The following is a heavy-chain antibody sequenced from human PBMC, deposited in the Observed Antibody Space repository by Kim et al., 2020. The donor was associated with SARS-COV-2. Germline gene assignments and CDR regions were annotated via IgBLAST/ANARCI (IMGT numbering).Heavy chain of an antibody. V-gene: IGHV3-11*01. CDR1: GFTFSDYY. CDR2: ISSSGSTI. Sequence: GGSLRLSCAASGFTFSDYYMSWIRQAPGKGLEWVSYISSSGSTIYYADSVKGRFTISRDNAKNSLYLQMNSLRAEDTAVYYCATCERSRRNFFDGWRNNEEEFDYWGQGTLVTVSS. D-gene: IGHD1-1*01. J-gene: IGHJ4*02. CDR3: ATCERSRRNFFDGWRNNEEEFDY.